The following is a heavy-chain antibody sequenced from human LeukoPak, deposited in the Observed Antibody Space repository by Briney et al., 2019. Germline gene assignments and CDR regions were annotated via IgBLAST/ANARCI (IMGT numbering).Heavy chain of an antibody. D-gene: IGHD6-19*01. CDR1: GFTFSSYA. Sequence: PGGSLRLSCAASGFTFSSYAMSWVRQAPGKGLEWVSAISGSGGSTYYADSVKGRFTISRDNSKNTLYLQMNSLRAEDTAVYYCAARLSSSPCSSGWNWFDPWDQGTLVTVSS. J-gene: IGHJ5*02. CDR3: AARLSSSPCSSGWNWFDP. CDR2: ISGSGGST. V-gene: IGHV3-23*01.